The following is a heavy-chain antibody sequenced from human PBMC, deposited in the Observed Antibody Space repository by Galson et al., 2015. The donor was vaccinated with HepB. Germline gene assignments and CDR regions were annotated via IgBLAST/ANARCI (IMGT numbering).Heavy chain of an antibody. J-gene: IGHJ4*02. Sequence: SLRLSCAASGFTFSNAWMNWVRQAPGQGLEWVGRIKGDTEDGTSDYAAPVKGTITISRDDSKNTVYLKMKSLKSDDTAVYDCTTDVQCVGGSGNYSGCYFDYWGQGTLVTVSS. CDR3: TTDVQCVGGSGNYSGCYFDY. CDR1: GFTFSNAW. V-gene: IGHV3-15*01. D-gene: IGHD3-10*01. CDR2: IKGDTEDGTS.